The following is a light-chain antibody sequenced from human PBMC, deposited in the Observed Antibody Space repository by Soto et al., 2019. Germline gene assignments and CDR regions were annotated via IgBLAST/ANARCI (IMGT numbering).Light chain of an antibody. CDR1: SSDVGGYNY. J-gene: IGLJ1*01. CDR3: SSYTGSSALYV. CDR2: EVS. Sequence: QSALTQPASVSGSPGQSITISCTGTSSDVGGYNYVSWYQQHPGKAPKLLIYEVSNRPSGVSNRFSGSKSGNTASLTISALQTEDEADYHCSSYTGSSALYVFGTGTKVTVL. V-gene: IGLV2-14*01.